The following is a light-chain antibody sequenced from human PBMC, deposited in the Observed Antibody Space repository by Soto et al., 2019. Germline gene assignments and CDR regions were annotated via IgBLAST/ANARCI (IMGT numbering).Light chain of an antibody. V-gene: IGLV2-14*01. CDR2: EVS. J-gene: IGLJ2*01. CDR3: CSYASGNTLL. Sequence: QSVLTQPASVSGSPGQSITISCTGTSSDVGGYNYVSWYQQHPGKAPKLMIYEVSNRPSGVSNRFSGSKSGNTASLTISGLQTEDDSHYYCCSYASGNTLLFGGGTKLTVL. CDR1: SSDVGGYNY.